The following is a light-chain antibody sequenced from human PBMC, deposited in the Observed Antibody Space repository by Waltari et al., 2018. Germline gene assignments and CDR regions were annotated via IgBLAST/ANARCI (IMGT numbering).Light chain of an antibody. CDR2: ATS. CDR1: QSISNN. CDR3: QQTYSTWT. V-gene: IGKV1-39*01. Sequence: DIQMSQSPSSLSASVGDRVTITCRASQSISNNLNWYQQKPGKAPKLLIYATSVLQSGVPSRFSGRGSGTDFTLTISSLQPEDFATYYCQQTYSTWTFGQGTEVEIK. J-gene: IGKJ1*01.